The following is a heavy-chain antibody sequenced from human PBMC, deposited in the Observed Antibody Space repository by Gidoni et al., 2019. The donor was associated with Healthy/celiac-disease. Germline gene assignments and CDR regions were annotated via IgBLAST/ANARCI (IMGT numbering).Heavy chain of an antibody. CDR2: IYYSGST. D-gene: IGHD3-10*01. CDR1: GGSISSYY. CDR3: ARVLGITMVRGVKYYYYGMDV. Sequence: QVQLQESGPGLVKPSETLSLTCTVSGGSISSYYWSWIRQPPGKGLEWIGYIYYSGSTNYNPSLKSRVTISVDTSKNQFSLKLSSVTAADTAVYYCARVLGITMVRGVKYYYYGMDVWGQGTTVTVSS. V-gene: IGHV4-59*01. J-gene: IGHJ6*02.